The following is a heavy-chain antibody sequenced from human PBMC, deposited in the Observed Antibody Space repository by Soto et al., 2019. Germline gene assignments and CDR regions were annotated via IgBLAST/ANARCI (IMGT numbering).Heavy chain of an antibody. V-gene: IGHV4-59*08. CDR1: GGSISSYY. J-gene: IGHJ4*02. Sequence: PSETLSLTCTVSGGSISSYYWSWIRQPPGKGLEWIGYIYYSGSTNYNPSLKSRVTISVDTSKNQFSLKLSSVTAADTAVYYCARIGYYYDSSGYIDYWGQGTLVTVSS. CDR3: ARIGYYYDSSGYIDY. D-gene: IGHD3-22*01. CDR2: IYYSGST.